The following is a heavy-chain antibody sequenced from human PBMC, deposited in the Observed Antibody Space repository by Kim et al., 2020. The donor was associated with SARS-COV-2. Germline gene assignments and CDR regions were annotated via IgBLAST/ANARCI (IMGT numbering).Heavy chain of an antibody. D-gene: IGHD1-26*01. V-gene: IGHV3-21*01. J-gene: IGHJ6*02. CDR3: ARDWVGATELLHYYYGMDV. CDR1: GFTFSSYS. CDR2: ISSSSSYI. Sequence: GGSLRLSCAASGFTFSSYSMNWFRQAPGKGLEWVSSISSSSSYIYYADSVKGRFTISRDNAKNSLYLQMNSLRAEDTAVYYCARDWVGATELLHYYYGMDVWGQGTTVTVSS.